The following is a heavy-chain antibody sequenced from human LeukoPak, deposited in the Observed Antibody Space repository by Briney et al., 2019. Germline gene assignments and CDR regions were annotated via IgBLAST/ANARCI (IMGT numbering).Heavy chain of an antibody. V-gene: IGHV1-18*01. Sequence: ASVKVSCKASGYTFTSYGISWVRQAPGQGLEWMGWISAYNGNTNYAQKLQGRVTMTTDTSTSTAYVELRSLRSDDTAVYYCARARETVVYGSGRPPFDYWGQGTLVTVSS. D-gene: IGHD3-10*01. J-gene: IGHJ4*02. CDR3: ARARETVVYGSGRPPFDY. CDR1: GYTFTSYG. CDR2: ISAYNGNT.